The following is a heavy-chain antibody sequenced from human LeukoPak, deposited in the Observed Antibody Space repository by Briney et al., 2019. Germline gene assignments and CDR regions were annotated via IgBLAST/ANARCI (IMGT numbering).Heavy chain of an antibody. CDR3: AGNYYGSGSYYSEDRY. V-gene: IGHV4-61*02. J-gene: IGHJ4*02. D-gene: IGHD3-10*01. CDR1: GGSISSGSYY. Sequence: PSQTLSLTCTVSGGSISSGSYYWSWIRQPAGKGLEWIGRIYTSGSTNYNPSLKSRVTISVDTSKKQFSLKLSSVTAADTAVYYCAGNYYGSGSYYSEDRYWGQGTLVSVSS. CDR2: IYTSGST.